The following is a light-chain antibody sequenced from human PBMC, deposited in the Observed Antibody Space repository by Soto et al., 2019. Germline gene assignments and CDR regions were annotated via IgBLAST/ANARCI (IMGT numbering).Light chain of an antibody. Sequence: EIVLTQSPGTLSLSPGDRATLSCRASQRVSNSYLAWYQQKPGQAPRLLIYDTSTRATGVPARFSGSRSGTEFTLTINSLQSEDFAVYYCQRYNNWPLTFGGGTKVESK. V-gene: IGKV3-15*01. CDR1: QRVSNSY. J-gene: IGKJ4*01. CDR3: QRYNNWPLT. CDR2: DTS.